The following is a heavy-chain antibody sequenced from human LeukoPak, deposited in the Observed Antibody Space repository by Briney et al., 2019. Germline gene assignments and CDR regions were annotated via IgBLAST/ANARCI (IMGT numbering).Heavy chain of an antibody. CDR1: GGSTTSSSYY. Sequence: SETLSLTCTVSGGSTTSSSYYWGWIRQPPGKGLEWIGSIYYSGNTYYKPSLKSRVTISVDTSKNQFSLKLSSVTAADTAVYYCARHDGSNNLDYWGQGTLVTVSS. V-gene: IGHV4-39*01. J-gene: IGHJ4*02. CDR3: ARHDGSNNLDY. D-gene: IGHD1-14*01. CDR2: IYYSGNT.